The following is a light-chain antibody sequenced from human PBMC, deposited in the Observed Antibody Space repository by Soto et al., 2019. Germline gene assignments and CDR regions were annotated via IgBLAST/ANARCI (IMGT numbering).Light chain of an antibody. CDR3: QQRSNWPLT. J-gene: IGKJ4*01. Sequence: EMVLSQSPATLYVSPGERASLSCRASQSVSSYLAWYQQKPGQAPRLLIYDASNRATGIPARFSGSGSGTDFTLTISSLEPEDFAVYYCQQRSNWPLTFGGGTKVDIK. CDR2: DAS. CDR1: QSVSSY. V-gene: IGKV3-11*01.